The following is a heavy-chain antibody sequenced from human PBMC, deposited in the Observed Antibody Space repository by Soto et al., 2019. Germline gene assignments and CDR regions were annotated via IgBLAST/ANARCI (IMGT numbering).Heavy chain of an antibody. J-gene: IGHJ4*02. Sequence: GGSLRLSCAASGFTFSDYYMSWIRQAPGKGLEWVSYISSSSSYTNYADSVKGRFTISRDNAKNSLYLQMNSLRAEDTAVYYCARVTRPVVVVPAAYDYWGQGTLVTVSS. CDR1: GFTFSDYY. V-gene: IGHV3-11*06. CDR3: ARVTRPVVVVPAAYDY. CDR2: ISSSSSYT. D-gene: IGHD2-2*01.